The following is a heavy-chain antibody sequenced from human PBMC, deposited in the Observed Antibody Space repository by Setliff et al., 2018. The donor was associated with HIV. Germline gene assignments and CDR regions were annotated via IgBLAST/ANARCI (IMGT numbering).Heavy chain of an antibody. V-gene: IGHV3-74*01. CDR1: GFTFSDYW. Sequence: PGVSLRLSCTASGFTFSDYWMHWVRRGPGRGLEWVSRIGRDGTVANYADSVKGRFTISRDNARNTLFLQMNSLGVEDTALYYCGRDVHDAAADNWGRGTLVTVSS. D-gene: IGHD6-13*01. CDR3: GRDVHDAAADN. J-gene: IGHJ4*02. CDR2: IGRDGTVA.